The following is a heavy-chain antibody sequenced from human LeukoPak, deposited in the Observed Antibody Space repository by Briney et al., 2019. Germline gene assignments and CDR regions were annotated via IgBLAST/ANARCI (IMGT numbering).Heavy chain of an antibody. Sequence: ASVKVSCKASGYTFTSYAMNWVRQAPGQGLEWMGLINTNTGNPTYAQGFTGRFVFSLDTSVSTAYLQISSLKAEDTAVYYCASSWAYDSSVWYYYGMDVWGQGTTVTVSS. CDR1: GYTFTSYA. CDR3: ASSWAYDSSVWYYYGMDV. V-gene: IGHV7-4-1*02. J-gene: IGHJ6*02. D-gene: IGHD3-22*01. CDR2: INTNTGNP.